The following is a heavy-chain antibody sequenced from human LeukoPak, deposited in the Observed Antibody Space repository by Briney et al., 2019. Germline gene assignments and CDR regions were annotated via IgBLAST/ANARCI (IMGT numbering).Heavy chain of an antibody. CDR1: GGSISSYY. CDR3: ARATTGTTNWFDP. D-gene: IGHD1-1*01. J-gene: IGHJ5*02. CDR2: IYYSGST. Sequence: SETLSLTCTVSGGSISSYYWSWIRQPPGKGLEWIGYIYYSGSTNYNPSLKSRVTISVGTSKNQYSLKLSSVTAADTAVYYCARATTGTTNWFDPWGQGTLVTVSS. V-gene: IGHV4-59*01.